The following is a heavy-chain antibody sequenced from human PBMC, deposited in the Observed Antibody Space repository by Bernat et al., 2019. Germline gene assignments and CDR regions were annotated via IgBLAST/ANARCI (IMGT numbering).Heavy chain of an antibody. CDR2: INSDGSST. CDR1: GFTFSSYW. D-gene: IGHD3-10*01. Sequence: EVQLVESGGGLVQPGGSLRLSCAASGFTFSSYWMHWVRQAPGKGLVWVSRINSDGSSTSYADSVKGRFTISRDNAKNTLYLQMNSLRAEDTAVYYCARDGLLWFGEFQGVDYWGQGTLVTVSS. V-gene: IGHV3-74*01. J-gene: IGHJ4*02. CDR3: ARDGLLWFGEFQGVDY.